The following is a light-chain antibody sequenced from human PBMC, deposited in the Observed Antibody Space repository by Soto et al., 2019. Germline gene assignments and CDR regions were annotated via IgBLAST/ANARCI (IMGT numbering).Light chain of an antibody. J-gene: IGLJ1*01. V-gene: IGLV2-11*01. CDR2: DVT. CDR1: SSDVGGYNY. CDR3: CSYAGGKDV. Sequence: QSVLTQPRSVSGTTGQPVTISRTGTSSDVGGYNYVSWYQQHPDKAPKVMIYDVTKRPSWFPERFSGSKSGNTASLTISGLQAEDESDYYCCSYAGGKDVFGSGTKVTVL.